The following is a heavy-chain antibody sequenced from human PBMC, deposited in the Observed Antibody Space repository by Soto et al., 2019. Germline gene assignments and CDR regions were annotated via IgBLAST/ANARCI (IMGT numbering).Heavy chain of an antibody. V-gene: IGHV3-48*01. Sequence: GGSLRLSCIDSGSNFNNYGMNWVRQAPGKGLEWIAYISSSGSTMLYADSVKGRFTISRDNSKNTLFLQMDSLRAEDTAKYYCAEKVDSGPGSQYFDCWGQGTLVTVSS. CDR1: GSNFNNYG. CDR3: AEKVDSGPGSQYFDC. D-gene: IGHD3-10*01. CDR2: ISSSGSTM. J-gene: IGHJ4*02.